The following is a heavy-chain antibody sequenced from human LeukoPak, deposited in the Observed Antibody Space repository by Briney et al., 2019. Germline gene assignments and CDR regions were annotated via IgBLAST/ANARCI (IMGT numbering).Heavy chain of an antibody. D-gene: IGHD2/OR15-2a*01. CDR3: ARGGLSIMGY. J-gene: IGHJ4*02. Sequence: GGSLRLSCAASGFTFSSYAMHWVRQAPGKGLEWVSYISSSGSTKYYAGSVKGRFTISRDNARNSLYLQMNSLRAEDTAVYFCARGGLSIMGYWGQGTLVTVSS. CDR1: GFTFSSYA. CDR2: ISSSGSTK. V-gene: IGHV3-48*01.